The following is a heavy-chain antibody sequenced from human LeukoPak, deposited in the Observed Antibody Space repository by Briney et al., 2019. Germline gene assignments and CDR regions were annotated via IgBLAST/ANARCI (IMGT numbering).Heavy chain of an antibody. CDR2: INPNSGGT. J-gene: IGHJ4*02. V-gene: IGHV1-2*02. D-gene: IGHD3-10*01. CDR1: GYTFTGYY. CDR3: ARVPSYGSGSYFSGNPSFDY. Sequence: VASVKVSCKASGYTFTGYYIHWVRQAPGQGLEWMGWINPNSGGTSYAQKFQGRVTMTRDTSISTAYMELSRLSSDDTAVYYCARVPSYGSGSYFSGNPSFDYWGQGTLVTVSS.